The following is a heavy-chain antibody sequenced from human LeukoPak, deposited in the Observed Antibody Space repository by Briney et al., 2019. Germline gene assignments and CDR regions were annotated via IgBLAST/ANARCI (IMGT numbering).Heavy chain of an antibody. CDR3: ARHDGSGRRIALDY. CDR1: GGSISSSTYY. CDR2: IYRDGRS. D-gene: IGHD6-19*01. J-gene: IGHJ4*02. Sequence: NTSETLSLTCTVSGGSISSSTYYWGWIRQPPGKGLEWIGSIYRDGRSQCNPSLKSRVTMSVDTSKNQFSVKLSSGTAADTAVYYCARHDGSGRRIALDYWGQGTLVTVSS. V-gene: IGHV4-39*01.